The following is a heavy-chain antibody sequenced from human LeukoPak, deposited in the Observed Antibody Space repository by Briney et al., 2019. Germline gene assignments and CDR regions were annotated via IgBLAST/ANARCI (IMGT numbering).Heavy chain of an antibody. CDR1: GFIFSSYG. V-gene: IGHV3-33*01. Sequence: GGSLRLSCVASGFIFSSYGMHWVRQAPGKGLEWVAVIWYDGSNKYYADSGKGRFTISRDNSKHTLYLQMTSQRATHTAVSYCARFTSGLGYYPDYWGQGTLVTVTS. J-gene: IGHJ4*02. CDR3: ARFTSGLGYYPDY. CDR2: IWYDGSNK. D-gene: IGHD3-22*01.